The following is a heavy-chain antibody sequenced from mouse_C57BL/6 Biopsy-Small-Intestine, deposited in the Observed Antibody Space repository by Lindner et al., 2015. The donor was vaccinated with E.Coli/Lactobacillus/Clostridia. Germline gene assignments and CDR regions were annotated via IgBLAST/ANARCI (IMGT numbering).Heavy chain of an antibody. Sequence: VQLQESGPELVKPGASVKMSCKASGDTFTTYVIHWVNQKPGQGLEWIGYINPSNDGTNYNEKFKGKATLTSDKSSSTAYMELSSLTSEDSAVYYCARTNYYGSYFAYWGQGTLVTVSA. J-gene: IGHJ3*01. V-gene: IGHV1-14*01. D-gene: IGHD1-1*01. CDR2: INPSNDGT. CDR1: GDTFTTYV. CDR3: ARTNYYGSYFAY.